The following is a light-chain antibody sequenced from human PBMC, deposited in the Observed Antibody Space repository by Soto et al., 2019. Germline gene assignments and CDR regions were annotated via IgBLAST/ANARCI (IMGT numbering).Light chain of an antibody. Sequence: EVLMTQSPATLSVSPGERATLSCRASQWISTNLAWYQQRPGQGPRLLIYGASTRATGIPDRFSGSGSGTDFTLTISSLEPEDFAVYYCQHYGRSAIFTLGPGTTVDIK. CDR2: GAS. CDR3: QHYGRSAIFT. CDR1: QWISTN. J-gene: IGKJ3*01. V-gene: IGKV3-20*01.